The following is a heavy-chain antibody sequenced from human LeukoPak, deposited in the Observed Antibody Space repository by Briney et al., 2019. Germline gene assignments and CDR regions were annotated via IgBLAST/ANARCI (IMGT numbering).Heavy chain of an antibody. CDR2: INWNGDTI. CDR3: ARAAKTYDY. J-gene: IGHJ4*02. CDR1: GFTFDDYG. V-gene: IGHV3-20*04. Sequence: GGSLRLSCAASGFTFDDYGMTWVRQAPGKGLEWVSGINWNGDTIGYADSVKGRFTISRDNAKNSLFLHMNSLRAEDTAIYYCARAAKTYDYWGQGTLVTVSS.